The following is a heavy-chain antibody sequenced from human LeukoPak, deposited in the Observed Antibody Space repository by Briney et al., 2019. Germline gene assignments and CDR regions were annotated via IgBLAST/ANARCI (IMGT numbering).Heavy chain of an antibody. V-gene: IGHV4-30-4*01. D-gene: IGHD3-22*01. CDR2: MYYSGST. Sequence: SETLSFTCTVSGGSISSGDYYWSWICQPPGKGLEWIAYMYYSGSTYYNPSLKSRVTMSADTSKNQLSLKLSSVTAADTAVYYCARPYYYDSRIDPWGQGILVTVSS. CDR1: GGSISSGDYY. J-gene: IGHJ5*02. CDR3: ARPYYYDSRIDP.